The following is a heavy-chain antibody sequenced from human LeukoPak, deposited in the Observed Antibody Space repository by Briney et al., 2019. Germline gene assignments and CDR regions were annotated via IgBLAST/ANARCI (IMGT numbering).Heavy chain of an antibody. CDR1: GGSFSGYY. CDR2: IYTSGST. Sequence: SETLSLTCAVYGGSFSGYYWSWIRQPAGKGLEWIGRIYTSGSTNYNPSLKSRVTMSVDTSKNQFSLKLSSVTAADTAVYYCARVRYDSSGYYDYWGQGTLVTVSS. CDR3: ARVRYDSSGYYDY. V-gene: IGHV4-59*10. D-gene: IGHD3-22*01. J-gene: IGHJ4*02.